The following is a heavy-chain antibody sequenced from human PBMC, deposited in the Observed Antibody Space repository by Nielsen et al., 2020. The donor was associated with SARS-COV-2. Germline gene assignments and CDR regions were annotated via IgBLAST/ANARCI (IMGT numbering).Heavy chain of an antibody. CDR2: ISYDGSNK. J-gene: IGHJ3*02. CDR1: GFTFSSYG. CDR3: AKPYYDILTGYLDAFDI. D-gene: IGHD3-9*01. Sequence: GESLKISCAASGFTFSSYGMHWVRQAPGKGLEWVAVISYDGSNKYYADSVKGRFTISRDNSKNTLYLQMNSLRAEDTAVYYCAKPYYDILTGYLDAFDIWGQGTMVTVSS. V-gene: IGHV3-30*18.